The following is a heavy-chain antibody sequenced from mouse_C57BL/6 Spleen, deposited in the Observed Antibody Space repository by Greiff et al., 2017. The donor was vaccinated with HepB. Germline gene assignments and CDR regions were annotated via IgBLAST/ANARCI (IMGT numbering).Heavy chain of an antibody. CDR1: GYSITSGYY. Sequence: EVQLQESGPGLVKPSQSLSLTCSVTGYSITSGYYWNWIRQFPGNKLEWMGYISYDGSNNYNPSLKNRISITRDTSKNQFFLKLNSVTTEDTATYYCARGRDSSGPAMDYWGQGTSVTVSS. J-gene: IGHJ4*01. V-gene: IGHV3-6*01. CDR2: ISYDGSN. CDR3: ARGRDSSGPAMDY. D-gene: IGHD3-2*02.